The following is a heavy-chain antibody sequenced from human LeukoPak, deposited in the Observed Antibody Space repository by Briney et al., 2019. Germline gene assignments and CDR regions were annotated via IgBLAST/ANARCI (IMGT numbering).Heavy chain of an antibody. CDR2: ISSSSSYI. J-gene: IGHJ5*02. CDR3: ARDLKAYSSSSRLYNWFDP. Sequence: GGSLRPSCAASGFTFSSYSMNWVRQAPGKGLEWVSSISSSSSYIYYADSVKGRFTISRDNAKNSLYLQMNSLRAEDTAVYYCARDLKAYSSSSRLYNWFDPWGQGTLVTVSS. CDR1: GFTFSSYS. V-gene: IGHV3-21*01. D-gene: IGHD6-6*01.